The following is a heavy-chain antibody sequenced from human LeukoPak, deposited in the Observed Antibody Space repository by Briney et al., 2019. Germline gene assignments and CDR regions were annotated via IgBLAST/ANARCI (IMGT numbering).Heavy chain of an antibody. J-gene: IGHJ5*02. CDR3: ATGYGSGWFDA. D-gene: IGHD3-9*01. CDR1: GVSISGRGY. Sequence: SETLSLTCSVSGVSISGRGYWGWIRQHPGKGLEWIGYIDYSGKTYYKPSLQSRVIISADTSKNQFTLKVSSVTATDTAVYYCATGYGSGWFDAWGQGAVVTVSS. V-gene: IGHV4-31*03. CDR2: IDYSGKT.